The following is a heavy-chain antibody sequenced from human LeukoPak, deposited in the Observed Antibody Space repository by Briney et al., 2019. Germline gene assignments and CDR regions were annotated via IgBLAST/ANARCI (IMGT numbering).Heavy chain of an antibody. D-gene: IGHD3-22*01. CDR3: ARDFESSYYYDSSGYYVY. Sequence: GASVKVSCKASGYTFTSYGINWVRQAPGQGLEWMGWINTHNANTNYAQKLQGRVTMTTDTSTSTAYMELRSLRSDDTAVYYCARDFESSYYYDSSGYYVYWGQGTLVTVSS. J-gene: IGHJ4*02. V-gene: IGHV1-18*01. CDR1: GYTFTSYG. CDR2: INTHNANT.